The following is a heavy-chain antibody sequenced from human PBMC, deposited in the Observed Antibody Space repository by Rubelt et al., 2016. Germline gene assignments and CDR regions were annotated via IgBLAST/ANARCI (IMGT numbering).Heavy chain of an antibody. CDR2: IYHSGST. V-gene: IGHV4-38-2*02. Sequence: QVQLQESGPGLVKPSETLSLTCTVSGYSISSGYYWGWIRQPPGKGLEWIGSIYHSGSTYYNPSLIPSFKSRVTISGDTSKNRFSLKLGSVTAADTAVYYCARDRLSSSWYVYPVDYWGQGTLVTVSS. CDR3: ARDRLSSSWYVYPVDY. D-gene: IGHD6-13*01. CDR1: GYSISSGYY. J-gene: IGHJ4*02.